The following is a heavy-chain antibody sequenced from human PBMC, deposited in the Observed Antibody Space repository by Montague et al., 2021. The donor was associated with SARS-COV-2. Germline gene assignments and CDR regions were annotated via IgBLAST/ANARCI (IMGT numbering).Heavy chain of an antibody. V-gene: IGHV4-34*01. Sequence: SETLSLTCAVYGGSFSGYYWSWIRQSPGKGLEWIGEINHSGSTTYNPSLKSRVTISVDTSKNQFSLKLTSMTAADTAVYYCARGDDNYCTVSSAYGRLNRYRYCAMGFWGQGTMVAVSS. CDR1: GGSFSGYY. CDR3: ARGDDNYCTVSSAYGRLNRYRYCAMGF. J-gene: IGHJ6*02. D-gene: IGHD2-8*01. CDR2: INHSGST.